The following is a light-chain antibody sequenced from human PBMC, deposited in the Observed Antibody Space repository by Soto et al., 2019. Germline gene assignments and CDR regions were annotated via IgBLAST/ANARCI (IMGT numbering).Light chain of an antibody. CDR1: QSVSSY. Sequence: EIVLTQSPATLSLSPGERATLSCRASQSVSSYLAWYQQKPGQAPRLLIYGAYRRATGIQDRFSGSGSGTDFTLTTRRLEPEDFAVYYCKQYDSSPITVGQGTRLEI. V-gene: IGKV3-20*01. J-gene: IGKJ5*01. CDR2: GAY. CDR3: KQYDSSPIT.